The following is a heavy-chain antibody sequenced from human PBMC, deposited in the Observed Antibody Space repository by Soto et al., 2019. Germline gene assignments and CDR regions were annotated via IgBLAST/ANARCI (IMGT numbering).Heavy chain of an antibody. CDR1: GFTFSSYA. CDR3: AKGTSSSWRGNGFDP. J-gene: IGHJ5*02. V-gene: IGHV3-23*01. Sequence: GGSLRLSCAASGFTFSSYAMSWVRQAPGKGLEWVSAISGSGGSTYYADSVKGRFTISRDNSKNTLYLQMNSLRAEDTAVYYCAKGTSSSWRGNGFDPWGQGTLVTVSS. D-gene: IGHD6-13*01. CDR2: ISGSGGST.